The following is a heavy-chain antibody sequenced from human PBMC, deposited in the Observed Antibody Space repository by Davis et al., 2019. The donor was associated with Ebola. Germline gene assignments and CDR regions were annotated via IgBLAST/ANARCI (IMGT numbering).Heavy chain of an antibody. J-gene: IGHJ6*02. CDR2: INHSGST. CDR3: ARDLVIAAADNHYGMDV. V-gene: IGHV4-34*01. Sequence: PSETLSLTCTVSGGSISSYYWSWIRQPPGKGLEWIGEINHSGSTNYNPSLKSRVTISVDTSKNQFSLKLSSVTAADTAVYYCARDLVIAAADNHYGMDVWGQGTTVTVSS. CDR1: GGSISSYY. D-gene: IGHD6-13*01.